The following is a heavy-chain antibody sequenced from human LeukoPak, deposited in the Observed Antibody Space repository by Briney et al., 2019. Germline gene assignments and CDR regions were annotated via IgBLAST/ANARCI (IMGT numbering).Heavy chain of an antibody. J-gene: IGHJ4*02. Sequence: GGSLRLSCAASGFTFSNAWMSWVRQAPGKGLEWVGRIKSKTDGGTTDYTAPVKGRFTISRDDSKNTLYLQMNSLKTEDTAVYYCTTDLIRFLEWLFSYWGQGTLVTVSS. CDR3: TTDLIRFLEWLFSY. CDR1: GFTFSNAW. CDR2: IKSKTDGGTT. V-gene: IGHV3-15*01. D-gene: IGHD3-3*01.